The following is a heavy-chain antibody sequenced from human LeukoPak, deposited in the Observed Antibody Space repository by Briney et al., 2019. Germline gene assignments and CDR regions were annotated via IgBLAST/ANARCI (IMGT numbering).Heavy chain of an antibody. CDR2: ISSSSSYI. CDR1: GFTFSSYS. J-gene: IGHJ4*02. Sequence: GGSLRLSCAASGFTFSSYSMNWVRQAPGKGLEWVSSISSSSSYIYYADSVKGRFTISRDNAKNSLYLQMNSLRAEDTAVYYCARALYFYGDYHDYWGQGTLVTVSS. CDR3: ARALYFYGDYHDY. V-gene: IGHV3-21*01. D-gene: IGHD4-17*01.